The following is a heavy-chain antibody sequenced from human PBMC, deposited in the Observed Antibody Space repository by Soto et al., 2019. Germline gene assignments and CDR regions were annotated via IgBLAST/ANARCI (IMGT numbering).Heavy chain of an antibody. J-gene: IGHJ4*02. Sequence: SETLSVTCTVSGGSISSYYWSWIRQPPGKGLEWIGYIYYSGSTNYNPSLKSRVTISVDTSKNQFSLKLSSVTAADTAVYYCARGRAQKQWLVLMDYWGQGTLVTVSS. D-gene: IGHD6-19*01. CDR1: GGSISSYY. CDR3: ARGRAQKQWLVLMDY. V-gene: IGHV4-59*01. CDR2: IYYSGST.